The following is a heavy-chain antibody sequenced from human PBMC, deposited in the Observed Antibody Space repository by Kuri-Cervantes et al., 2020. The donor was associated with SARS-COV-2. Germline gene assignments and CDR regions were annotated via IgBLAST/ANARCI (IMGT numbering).Heavy chain of an antibody. CDR3: ARHDRHDFWSGYYGGFDY. V-gene: IGHV4-39*01. Sequence: ESLKISCTVSGGPISSSSYYWGWIRPPPGKGLEWIGSIYYSGGTYYNPSLKSRVTISVDTAKNQFSLKLSSVTAADTAVYYCARHDRHDFWSGYYGGFDYWGQGTLVTVSS. J-gene: IGHJ4*02. D-gene: IGHD3-3*01. CDR2: IYYSGGT. CDR1: GGPISSSSYY.